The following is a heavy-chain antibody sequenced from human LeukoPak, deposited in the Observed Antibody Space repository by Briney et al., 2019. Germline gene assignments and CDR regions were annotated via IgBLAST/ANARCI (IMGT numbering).Heavy chain of an antibody. CDR1: GYTFTTYD. Sequence: ASVTVSCKASGYTFTTYDLNWVRQATGQGFEWMGWMNPNSGNAGYAQKFQGRVTMTRNTSISTAYMELSNLTSEDTAVYYCARRIRGGSTDYWSQGTLVTVSS. D-gene: IGHD3-10*01. CDR2: MNPNSGNA. V-gene: IGHV1-8*01. J-gene: IGHJ4*02. CDR3: ARRIRGGSTDY.